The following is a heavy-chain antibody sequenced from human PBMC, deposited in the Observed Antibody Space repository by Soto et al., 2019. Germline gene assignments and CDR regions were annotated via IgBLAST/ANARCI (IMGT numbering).Heavy chain of an antibody. V-gene: IGHV4-31*03. Sequence: QVQLQESGPGLVMPSQTLSLTCTVSGGSISRGGYYWSWIRQHPGQGLEWIGYIYYSGGTYYNPSLKSRVTISVDTSENQFSLRLSSVTAADTAVYYCARKDSGYADYMDVWGKGTTVTVSS. CDR2: IYYSGGT. J-gene: IGHJ6*03. D-gene: IGHD5-12*01. CDR1: GGSISRGGYY. CDR3: ARKDSGYADYMDV.